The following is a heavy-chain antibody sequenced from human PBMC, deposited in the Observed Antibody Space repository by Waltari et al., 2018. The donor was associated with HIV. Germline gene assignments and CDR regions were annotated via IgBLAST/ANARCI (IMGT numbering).Heavy chain of an antibody. J-gene: IGHJ6*02. CDR1: GFTFSSYW. D-gene: IGHD3-3*01. Sequence: EVQLVESGGGLVQPGGSLRLSCAASGFTFSSYWMSWVHQAPGKGLEWVAKIKQDGSEKYYVDSVKGRFTISRDNAKNSLYLQMNSLRAEDTAVYYCARITIFGVVNDYGMDVWGQGTTVTVSS. CDR3: ARITIFGVVNDYGMDV. V-gene: IGHV3-7*01. CDR2: IKQDGSEK.